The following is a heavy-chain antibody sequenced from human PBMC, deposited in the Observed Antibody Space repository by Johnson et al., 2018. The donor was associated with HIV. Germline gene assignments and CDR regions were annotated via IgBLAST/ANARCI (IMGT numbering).Heavy chain of an antibody. V-gene: IGHV3-30*02. CDR3: AKDPVQGVGLDI. CDR2: IRYDGSYK. Sequence: VQLVESGGGVVQPGGSLRLSCAASGFTFSTYGMYWVRQAPGKGLVWVAFIRYDGSYKYYGDSVKGRFTISRDNSKNTLYMQMNSLRAEDTAVYYCAKDPVQGVGLDIWGQGTMVTVSS. CDR1: GFTFSTYG. D-gene: IGHD2-8*02. J-gene: IGHJ3*02.